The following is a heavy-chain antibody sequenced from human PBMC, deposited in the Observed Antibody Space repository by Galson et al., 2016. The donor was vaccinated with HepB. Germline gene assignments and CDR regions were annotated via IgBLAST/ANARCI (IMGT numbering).Heavy chain of an antibody. D-gene: IGHD2/OR15-2a*01. CDR3: EKRHEYCPPVGCSVDS. Sequence: SLRLSCAASGFTFNRRGMHWVRQAPGKGLEWVAADSMDGRRKFYADSVKGRFTISRDNSNNMLFLQMSSLRVDDTAVYYCEKRHEYCPPVGCSVDSWGQGTLVSVSS. CDR1: GFTFNRRG. CDR2: DSMDGRRK. V-gene: IGHV3-30*18. J-gene: IGHJ4*02.